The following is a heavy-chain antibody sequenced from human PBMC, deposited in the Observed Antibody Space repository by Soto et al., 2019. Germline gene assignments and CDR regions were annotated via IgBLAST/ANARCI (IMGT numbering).Heavy chain of an antibody. CDR2: IYYSGST. CDR3: ARERYSSGWHDWWFDP. CDR1: GGSISSYY. D-gene: IGHD6-19*01. Sequence: QVQLQESGPGLVKPSETLSLTCPVSGGSISSYYWSWIRQPPGKGLEWIGYIYYSGSTNYNPSLKSRVTISVDTSKNQFSLKLSSVTAADTAVYYCARERYSSGWHDWWFDPWGQGTLVTVSS. V-gene: IGHV4-59*01. J-gene: IGHJ5*02.